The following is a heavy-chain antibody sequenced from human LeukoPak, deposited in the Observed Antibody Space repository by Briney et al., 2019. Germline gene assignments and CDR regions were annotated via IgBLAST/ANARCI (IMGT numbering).Heavy chain of an antibody. D-gene: IGHD2-15*01. Sequence: PSETLSLTCTVSGGSISSYYWSWIRQPPGKGLEWIGYIYYSGSTNYNPSLKSRVTISVDTSKNQFSLKLSSVTAADTAVYYCAGAQKLPQYYFDHWGQGTLVTVSS. CDR2: IYYSGST. CDR3: AGAQKLPQYYFDH. V-gene: IGHV4-59*01. CDR1: GGSISSYY. J-gene: IGHJ4*02.